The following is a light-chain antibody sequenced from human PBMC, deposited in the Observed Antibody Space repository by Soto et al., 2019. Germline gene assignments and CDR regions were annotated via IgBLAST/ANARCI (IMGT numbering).Light chain of an antibody. V-gene: IGLV2-14*03. CDR3: SSYTSTSTLYV. J-gene: IGLJ1*01. CDR2: DVS. Sequence: QSALTQPASVSGSPGQSITISCTVTSSDIGGYNYVSWYQQHPGKVPKLIIYDVSNRPSGVSNRFSGSKSSNAASLTISGLQAEDEADYYCSSYTSTSTLYVFGTGTKLTVL. CDR1: SSDIGGYNY.